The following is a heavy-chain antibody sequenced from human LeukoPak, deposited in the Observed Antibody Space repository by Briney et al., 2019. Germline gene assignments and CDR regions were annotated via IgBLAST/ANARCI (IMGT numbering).Heavy chain of an antibody. D-gene: IGHD3-22*01. V-gene: IGHV4-39*01. CDR1: GGSISSSSYY. CDR2: IYYSGST. Sequence: SETLSLTCTVSGGSISSSSYYWGWIRQPPGKGREWIGSIYYSGSTYYNPSLKSRITISVNTSKNQFSLKLSSVTAADTAVYYCAGQKGSGSFDYWGQGTLVTVSS. J-gene: IGHJ4*02. CDR3: AGQKGSGSFDY.